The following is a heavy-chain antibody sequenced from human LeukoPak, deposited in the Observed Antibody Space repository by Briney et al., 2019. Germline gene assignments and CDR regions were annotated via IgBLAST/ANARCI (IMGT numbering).Heavy chain of an antibody. D-gene: IGHD3-10*01. CDR2: IYHSGST. CDR3: ARDLRHYYGSGSYANWFDP. CDR1: GGSFSGYY. Sequence: SETLSLTCAVYGGSFSGYYWSWIRQPPGKGLEWIGYIYHSGSTYCNPSLKSRVTISVDRSKNQFSLKLSFVTAADTAVYYCARDLRHYYGSGSYANWFDPWGQGTLVTVSS. V-gene: IGHV4-34*01. J-gene: IGHJ5*02.